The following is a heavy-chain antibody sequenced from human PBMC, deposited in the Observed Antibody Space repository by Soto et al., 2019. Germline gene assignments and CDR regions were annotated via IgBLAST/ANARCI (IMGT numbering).Heavy chain of an antibody. CDR2: IYYSGST. CDR1: GGSLSSYY. V-gene: IGHV4-59*01. CDR3: ARDVDTAMGYFDY. D-gene: IGHD5-18*01. Sequence: PSETLSLTCTVSGGSLSSYYWSWIRQPPGKGLEWIGYIYYSGSTNYNPSLKSRVTISVDTSKNQFSLKLSSVTAADTAVHYCARDVDTAMGYFDYWGQGTLVTVSS. J-gene: IGHJ4*02.